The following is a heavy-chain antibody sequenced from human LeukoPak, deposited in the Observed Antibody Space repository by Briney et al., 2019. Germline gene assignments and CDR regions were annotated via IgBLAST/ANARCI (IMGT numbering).Heavy chain of an antibody. CDR2: INHSGST. CDR3: ARGQGVVPERFDP. CDR1: GGSFSGYY. Sequence: TSETLCLTCAVYGGSFSGYYWSWIRQPPGKGLEWIGEINHSGSTNYNPSLKSRVTISVDTSKNQFSLKLSSVTAADTAVYYCARGQGVVPERFDPWGQGTLVTVSS. D-gene: IGHD2-2*01. V-gene: IGHV4-34*01. J-gene: IGHJ5*02.